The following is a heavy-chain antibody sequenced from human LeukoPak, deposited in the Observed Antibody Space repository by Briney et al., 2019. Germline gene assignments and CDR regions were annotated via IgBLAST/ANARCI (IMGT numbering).Heavy chain of an antibody. CDR3: ATAYSSSSGYYYYGMDV. J-gene: IGHJ6*02. CDR1: GFTFSSYG. CDR2: ISYDGSNK. Sequence: GGSLRLSCAASGFTFSSYGMHWVRQAPGKGLEWVAVISYDGSNKYYADSVKGRFTISRDNSKNTPYLQMNSLRAEDTAVYYCATAYSSSSGYYYYGMDVWGQGTTVTVSS. D-gene: IGHD6-6*01. V-gene: IGHV3-30*03.